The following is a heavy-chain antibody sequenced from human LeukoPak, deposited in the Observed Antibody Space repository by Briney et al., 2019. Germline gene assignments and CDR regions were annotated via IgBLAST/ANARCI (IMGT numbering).Heavy chain of an antibody. CDR1: GFTFSRYG. CDR3: ASGQNYYGSGSQTFDI. Sequence: GGSLRLSCAASGFTFSRYGMHWVCQAPGKGLEWVAVISYDGSNKYYADSVKGRFTISRDNAKNSLYLQVSSLRAEDTAWYYCASGQNYYGSGSQTFDIWGQGTMVTVSS. CDR2: ISYDGSNK. V-gene: IGHV3-30*03. D-gene: IGHD3-10*01. J-gene: IGHJ3*02.